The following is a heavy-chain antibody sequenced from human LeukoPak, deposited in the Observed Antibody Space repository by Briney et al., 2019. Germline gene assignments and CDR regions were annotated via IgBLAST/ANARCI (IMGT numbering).Heavy chain of an antibody. J-gene: IGHJ1*01. CDR2: IYYSGST. CDR1: GGSISSYY. CDR3: ARDAGINYGDYPLWFQH. V-gene: IGHV4-59*01. D-gene: IGHD4-17*01. Sequence: SETLSLTCTVSGGSISSYYWSWIRQPPGKGLEWIGYIYYSGSTNYNPSLKSRVTISVDTSKNQFSLKLSSVTAADTAVYYCARDAGINYGDYPLWFQHWGQAPWSPSPQ.